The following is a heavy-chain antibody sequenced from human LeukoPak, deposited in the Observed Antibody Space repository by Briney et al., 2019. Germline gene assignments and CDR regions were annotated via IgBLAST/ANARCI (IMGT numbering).Heavy chain of an antibody. Sequence: GGSLRLSCLASGFTFRDYYMTWLRQAPGKGLEWRSVIRSGGTTTDYADSVEGGFTISRDNANSTLYLQMNSLRAEDTAVYYCASDRGSNNYFDQSGQGTLVTVS. D-gene: IGHD2-2*01. J-gene: IGHJ4*02. CDR1: GFTFRDYY. V-gene: IGHV3-11*01. CDR2: IRSGGTTT. CDR3: ASDRGSNNYFDQ.